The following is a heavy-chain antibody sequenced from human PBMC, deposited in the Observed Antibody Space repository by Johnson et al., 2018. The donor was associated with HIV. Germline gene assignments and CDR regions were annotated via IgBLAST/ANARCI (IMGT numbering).Heavy chain of an antibody. J-gene: IGHJ3*02. CDR2: INWNGGRT. D-gene: IGHD2/OR15-2a*01. CDR3: TTEVYRMTAFDI. Sequence: VHLVESGGGVVRPGGSLRLSCEASGFTYDDYGMSCVRQAPGKWLEWVSGINWNGGRTGYADSVKGRFTISRDNAENSLYLQMNSLRAEDTALYYCTTEVYRMTAFDIWGQGTMVTVSS. V-gene: IGHV3-20*04. CDR1: GFTYDDYG.